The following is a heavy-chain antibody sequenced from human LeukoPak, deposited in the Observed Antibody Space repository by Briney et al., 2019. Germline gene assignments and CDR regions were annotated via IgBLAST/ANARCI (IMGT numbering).Heavy chain of an antibody. Sequence: SQTLSLTCVVSGDSVSSKNGAWNWIRQSPSRGLEWLGRTYYRSKWYNDYAESMEGRMTISQDTSKNQYSLHLNSVTPDDTAVYYCARDFGTTGWHTFDYWGQRTLVTVPS. J-gene: IGHJ4*02. D-gene: IGHD6-19*01. CDR1: GDSVSSKNGA. CDR2: TYYRSKWYN. CDR3: ARDFGTTGWHTFDY. V-gene: IGHV6-1*01.